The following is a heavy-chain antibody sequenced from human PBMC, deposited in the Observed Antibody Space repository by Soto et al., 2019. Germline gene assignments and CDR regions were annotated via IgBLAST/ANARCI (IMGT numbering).Heavy chain of an antibody. J-gene: IGHJ6*02. Sequence: GGSLRLSCAASGFTFSSYSMNWVRQAPGKGLEWVSSISSSSSYIYYADSVKGRFTISRDNAKNSLYLQMNSLRAEDTAVYYCARDTPEIAMIVGAYGMDVWGQGTTVTVSS. CDR3: ARDTPEIAMIVGAYGMDV. CDR1: GFTFSSYS. D-gene: IGHD3-22*01. V-gene: IGHV3-21*01. CDR2: ISSSSSYI.